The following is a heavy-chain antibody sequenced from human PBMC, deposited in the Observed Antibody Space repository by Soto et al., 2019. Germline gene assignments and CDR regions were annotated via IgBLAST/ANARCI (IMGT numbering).Heavy chain of an antibody. CDR2: IYYSGST. Sequence: SETLSLTCTVSGGSISSSSYYWGWIRQPPGKGLEWIGSIYYSGSTYYNPSLKSRVTISVDTSKNQFSLKLSSVTAADTAVYYCASGYDILTGYSYSGIDYWGQGTLVTVSS. CDR1: GGSISSSSYY. J-gene: IGHJ4*02. D-gene: IGHD3-9*01. V-gene: IGHV4-39*01. CDR3: ASGYDILTGYSYSGIDY.